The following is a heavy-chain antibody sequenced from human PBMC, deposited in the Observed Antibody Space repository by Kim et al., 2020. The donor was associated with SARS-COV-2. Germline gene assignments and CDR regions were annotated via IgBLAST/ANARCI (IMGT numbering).Heavy chain of an antibody. CDR2: ISGSGGST. J-gene: IGHJ4*02. Sequence: GGSLRLSCAASGFTFSSYAMSWVRQAPGKGLEWVSAISGSGGSTYYADSVKGRFTISRDNSKNTLYLQMNSLRAEDTAVYYCAKDRLSRDGYNWGAGWRGFLNGGDNELDYWGQGTLVTVSS. D-gene: IGHD5-12*01. CDR3: AKDRLSRDGYNWGAGWRGFLNGGDNELDY. CDR1: GFTFSSYA. V-gene: IGHV3-23*01.